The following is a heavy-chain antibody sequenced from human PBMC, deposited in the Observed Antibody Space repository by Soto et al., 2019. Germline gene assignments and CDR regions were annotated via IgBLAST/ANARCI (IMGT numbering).Heavy chain of an antibody. D-gene: IGHD1-1*01. CDR1: GYNFISFG. J-gene: IGHJ6*04. CDR2: IITINGNT. CDR3: ARGPYNLDV. Sequence: QVELVQFGSELKKPGASVKVSCKPTGYNFISFGLSWVRQAPGQGLEWMGWIITINGNTKYAPKFQGRLTLTADTSTSTAFMELNNLQSDDTGVYYCARGPYNLDVWGRGTTVVVSS. V-gene: IGHV1-18*01.